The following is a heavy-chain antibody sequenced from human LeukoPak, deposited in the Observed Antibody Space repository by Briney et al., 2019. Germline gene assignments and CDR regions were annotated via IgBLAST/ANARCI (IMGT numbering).Heavy chain of an antibody. CDR3: ARGGAYDFWSGYYTGREYDY. D-gene: IGHD3-3*01. V-gene: IGHV1-2*02. Sequence: ASVKVSCKASGYTFTSYDINWVRQATGQGLEWMGWINPNSGGTNYAQKFQGRVTMTRDTSISTAYMELSRLRSDDTAVYYCARGGAYDFWSGYYTGREYDYWGQGTLVTVSS. CDR1: GYTFTSYD. J-gene: IGHJ4*02. CDR2: INPNSGGT.